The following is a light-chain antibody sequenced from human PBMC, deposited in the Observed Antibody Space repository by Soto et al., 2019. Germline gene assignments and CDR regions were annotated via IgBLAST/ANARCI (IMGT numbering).Light chain of an antibody. CDR1: QSMGSN. CDR3: QQYHNWPRT. CDR2: GAS. J-gene: IGKJ1*01. Sequence: EIVMTPSPATLSVSPGERATLCFSASQSMGSNLAWYQQKPGQAPRLLIYGASTRATGIPARFSGSGSGTEFSLTITSLQSEDFAVYYCQQYHNWPRTFGQGTKVDIK. V-gene: IGKV3-15*01.